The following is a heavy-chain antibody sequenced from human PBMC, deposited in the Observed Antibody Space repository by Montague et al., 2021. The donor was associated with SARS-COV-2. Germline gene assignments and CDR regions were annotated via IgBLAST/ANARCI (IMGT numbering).Heavy chain of an antibody. CDR3: ARGNITPSGFDI. Sequence: TLSLTCTVPGDPISSANYYWNWIRQNPGKGLEWIGYIYYTGGTHYNPSLESRLTMSIDTSKSQFSLRLSSVTAADTAVYYCARGNITPSGFDIWGQGTVVTVSS. CDR1: GDPISSANYY. J-gene: IGHJ3*02. D-gene: IGHD1-14*01. V-gene: IGHV4-31*03. CDR2: IYYTGGT.